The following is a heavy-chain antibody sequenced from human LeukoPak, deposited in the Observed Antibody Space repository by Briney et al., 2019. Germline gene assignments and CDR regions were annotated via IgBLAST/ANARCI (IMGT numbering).Heavy chain of an antibody. V-gene: IGHV1-69*13. Sequence: GASVKVSCKASRGTFSSYAISWVRQAPGQGLEWMGGIIPIFGTANYAQKFQGRVTITADESTSTAYMELSSLRSEDTAVYYCAREADHGSSGLGAFDIWGQGTMVTVSS. CDR3: AREADHGSSGLGAFDI. D-gene: IGHD3-22*01. J-gene: IGHJ3*02. CDR1: RGTFSSYA. CDR2: IIPIFGTA.